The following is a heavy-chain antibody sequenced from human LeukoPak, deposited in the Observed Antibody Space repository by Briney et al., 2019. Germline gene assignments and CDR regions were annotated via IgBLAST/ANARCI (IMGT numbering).Heavy chain of an antibody. CDR2: IYYSGST. Sequence: SETLSLTCTVSVGSISSYYWSWIRQPPGKGLEWIGYIYYSGSTYYNPSLKSRVTISVDTSKNQFSLKLSSVTAADTAVYYCARLREWELLIGWFDPWGQGTLVTVSS. J-gene: IGHJ5*02. D-gene: IGHD1-26*01. V-gene: IGHV4-30-4*01. CDR3: ARLREWELLIGWFDP. CDR1: VGSISSYY.